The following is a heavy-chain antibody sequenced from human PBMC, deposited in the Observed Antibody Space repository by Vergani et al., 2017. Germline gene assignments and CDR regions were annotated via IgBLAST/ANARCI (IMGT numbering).Heavy chain of an antibody. D-gene: IGHD1-26*01. CDR2: IIPILGIA. Sequence: QVQLVQSGAEVKKPGASVKVSCKASGYTFTSYGISWVRQAPGQGLEWMGRIIPILGIANYAQKFQGRVTITADKSTSTAYMELSSLRSEDTAVYYCTVGATTYYYYYGMDVWGQGTTVTVSS. J-gene: IGHJ6*02. CDR3: TVGATTYYYYYGMDV. CDR1: GYTFTSYG. V-gene: IGHV1-69*04.